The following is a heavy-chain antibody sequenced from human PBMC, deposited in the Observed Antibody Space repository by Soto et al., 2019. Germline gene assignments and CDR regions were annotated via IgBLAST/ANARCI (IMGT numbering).Heavy chain of an antibody. CDR3: ARSTIFGVVGNWFDP. CDR1: GYSFINYW. J-gene: IGHJ5*02. Sequence: GESLKISYKGSGYSFINYWIGWVRQMPGKGLEWMGIIYPGDSDTRYSPSFQGQVTISADKSISTAYLQWSSLKASDTAMYYCARSTIFGVVGNWFDPWGQGTLVTVSS. V-gene: IGHV5-51*01. D-gene: IGHD3-3*01. CDR2: IYPGDSDT.